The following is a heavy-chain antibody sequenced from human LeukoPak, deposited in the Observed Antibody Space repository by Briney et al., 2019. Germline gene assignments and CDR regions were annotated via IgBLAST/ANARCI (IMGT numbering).Heavy chain of an antibody. CDR3: ARAGNPMIVALEQGWFDP. Sequence: GSLRLSCAASGFTFDDYAMHWVRQAPGKGLEWIGFIYYSGSTNCSPSLKSRVTISVDTSKNQFSLKLSSVTAADTAVYYCARAGNPMIVALEQGWFDPWGQGTLVTVSS. V-gene: IGHV4-59*12. CDR2: IYYSGST. J-gene: IGHJ5*02. CDR1: GFTFDDYA. D-gene: IGHD3-22*01.